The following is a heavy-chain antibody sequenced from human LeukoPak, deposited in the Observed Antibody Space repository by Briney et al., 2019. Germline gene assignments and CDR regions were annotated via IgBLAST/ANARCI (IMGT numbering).Heavy chain of an antibody. CDR3: ATGTEQQWLSLDY. D-gene: IGHD6-19*01. Sequence: PGGSLRLSCVASGFTLKNARMSWVRQAPGKGLEWVGRIRSKTDGGTTDYAAPVKGRFTISRDDSKNTLYLQMNSLKTEDTAVYFCATGTEQQWLSLDYWGQGTLVTVSS. J-gene: IGHJ4*02. V-gene: IGHV3-15*01. CDR2: IRSKTDGGTT. CDR1: GFTLKNAR.